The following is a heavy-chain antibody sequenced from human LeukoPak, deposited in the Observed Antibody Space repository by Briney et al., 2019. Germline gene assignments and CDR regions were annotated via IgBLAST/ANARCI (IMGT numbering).Heavy chain of an antibody. CDR1: GFTFSSYS. CDR3: ARDLIVVVAATRLYNWFDP. D-gene: IGHD2-15*01. CDR2: ISSSSSYI. J-gene: IGHJ5*02. V-gene: IGHV3-21*01. Sequence: GGSLRLSCAASGFTFSSYSMNWVRQAPGKGLEWVSSISSSSSYIYYADSVKGRFTISRDNAKNSLYLQMNSLSAEDTAVYYCARDLIVVVAATRLYNWFDPWGQGTLVTVSS.